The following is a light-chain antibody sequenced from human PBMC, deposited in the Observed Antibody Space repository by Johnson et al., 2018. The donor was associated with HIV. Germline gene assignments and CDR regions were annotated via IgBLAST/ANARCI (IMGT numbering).Light chain of an antibody. CDR3: GTWDSSLSAYV. V-gene: IGLV1-51*01. Sequence: QSVLTQPPSVSAAPGQKVTISCSGSSSNIGRNYVSWYQQLPGTAPKLLIFDNNKRPSGISDRFSASKSGTSATLGITGLQTGDEADYYCGTWDSSLSAYVFGTGTKVTVL. CDR1: SSNIGRNY. J-gene: IGLJ1*01. CDR2: DNN.